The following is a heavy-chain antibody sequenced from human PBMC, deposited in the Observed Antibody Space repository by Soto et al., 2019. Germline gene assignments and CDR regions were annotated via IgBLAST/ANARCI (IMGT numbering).Heavy chain of an antibody. D-gene: IGHD2-21*02. CDR3: ARDLDSVVTAMGNWFDP. CDR2: ISYDGSNK. J-gene: IGHJ5*02. CDR1: GFTFSSYA. V-gene: IGHV3-30-3*01. Sequence: QVQLVESGGGMVQPGRSLRLSCAASGFTFSSYAMHWVRQAPGKGLEWVAVISYDGSNKYYADSVKGRFTISRDNSKNTLYLQMNSLRAEDTAVYYCARDLDSVVTAMGNWFDPWGQGTLVTVSS.